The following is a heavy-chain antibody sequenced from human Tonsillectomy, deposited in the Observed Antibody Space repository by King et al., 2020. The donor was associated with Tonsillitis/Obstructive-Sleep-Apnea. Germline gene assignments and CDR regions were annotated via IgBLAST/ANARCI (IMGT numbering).Heavy chain of an antibody. V-gene: IGHV3-33*01. CDR1: GFSFGAYA. CDR2: IWYDGTNK. CDR3: ARDWVALDGSLM. J-gene: IGHJ4*02. D-gene: IGHD2-8*01. Sequence: VQLVESGGGVVQPGRSLRLSCAASGFSFGAYAMHWVRQAPGKGLEWVAIIWYDGTNKYYADSVKGRFTISRDNSKNTLYLQMNSLRAEDTAVYYCARDWVALDGSLMWGQGTLITVSS.